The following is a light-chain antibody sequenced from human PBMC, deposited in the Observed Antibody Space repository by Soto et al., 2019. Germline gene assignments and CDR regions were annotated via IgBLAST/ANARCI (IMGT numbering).Light chain of an antibody. CDR1: QSISTW. J-gene: IGKJ5*01. CDR3: QQYYSYPPIT. CDR2: EAS. Sequence: DIQITQSPSTLSASAVDRFTITFRASQSISTWLAWYQQKSGKAPKLLIYEASTLGSGVPSRFSGSGSGTDFTLTISCLQSEDFATYYCQQYYSYPPITFGQGTRLEIK. V-gene: IGKV1-5*03.